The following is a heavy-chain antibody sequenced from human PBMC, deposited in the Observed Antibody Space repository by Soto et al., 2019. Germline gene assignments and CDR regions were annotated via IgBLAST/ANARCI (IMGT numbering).Heavy chain of an antibody. CDR3: ARDSIAAFESFDY. J-gene: IGHJ4*02. CDR2: IWYDGSNK. D-gene: IGHD6-6*01. CDR1: GFTFSSYG. V-gene: IGHV3-33*01. Sequence: LRLSCAASGFTFSSYGMHWVRQAPGKGLEWVAVIWYDGSNKYYADSVKGRFTISRDNSKNTLYLQMNSLRAEDTAVYYCARDSIAAFESFDYWGQGTLVTVSS.